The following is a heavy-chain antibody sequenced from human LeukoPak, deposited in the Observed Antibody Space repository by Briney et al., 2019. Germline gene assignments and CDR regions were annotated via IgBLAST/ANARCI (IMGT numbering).Heavy chain of an antibody. V-gene: IGHV3-48*01. CDR2: ISSSSSTI. D-gene: IGHD6-13*01. J-gene: IGHJ4*02. Sequence: SGGSLRLSCAASGFTFSSYSMIWVRQAPGKGLEWVSYISSSSSTIYYADSVKGRFTISRDNAKNSLYLQMNSLRAEDTAVYYCATAYSSSWADYWGQGTLVTVSS. CDR1: GFTFSSYS. CDR3: ATAYSSSWADY.